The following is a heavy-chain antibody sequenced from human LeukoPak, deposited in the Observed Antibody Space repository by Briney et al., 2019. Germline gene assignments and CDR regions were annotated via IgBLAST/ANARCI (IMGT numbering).Heavy chain of an antibody. V-gene: IGHV4-39*07. CDR3: ARGRALYNDVTYLAMDV. CDR2: IYYSGST. Sequence: SETLSLSCTVSGASISSSDFYWGWIRQPPGKGLEWMGSIYYSGSTYYNPSLKSRVAVSVDTSKSQFSLKLSSVTAADTAVYYCARGRALYNDVTYLAMDVWGQGTTVTVSS. D-gene: IGHD3-10*02. CDR1: GASISSSDFY. J-gene: IGHJ6*02.